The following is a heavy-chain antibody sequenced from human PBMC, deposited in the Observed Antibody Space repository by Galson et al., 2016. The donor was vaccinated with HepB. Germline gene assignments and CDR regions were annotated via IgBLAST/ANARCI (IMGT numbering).Heavy chain of an antibody. CDR1: GCAFTRYG. CDR2: ISGYNGLR. Sequence: SVKVSCKASGCAFTRYGITWVRQAPGQGLEWMGWISGYNGLRNYAQKFRGRVTMTTDTSTNVAYMELRSLRSDDTAVYYCARDRNPINWYFDLWGRGTLITVSS. J-gene: IGHJ2*01. V-gene: IGHV1-18*04. CDR3: ARDRNPINWYFDL.